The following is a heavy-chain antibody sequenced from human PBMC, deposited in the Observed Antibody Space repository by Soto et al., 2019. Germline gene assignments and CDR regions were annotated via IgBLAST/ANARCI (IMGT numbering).Heavy chain of an antibody. CDR1: GDNFKKNV. D-gene: IGHD3-10*01. V-gene: IGHV1-69*10. CDR2: TIPALGKT. Sequence: ASVKVSCKTSGDNFKKNVFTWVRQAPGQGLEWMGGTIPALGKTHYIEKFQGRVTITVDDATSTVYMEVRDLTSEDTDIYYCARGPFRPSAMDVWGQGTTVTVSS. CDR3: ARGPFRPSAMDV. J-gene: IGHJ6*02.